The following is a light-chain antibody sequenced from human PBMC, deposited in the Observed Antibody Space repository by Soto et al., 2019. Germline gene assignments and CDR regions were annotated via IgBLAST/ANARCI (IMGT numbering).Light chain of an antibody. V-gene: IGLV1-47*01. CDR3: ATWDDSLSGYV. J-gene: IGLJ1*01. Sequence: QSVLTQPPSASGTPGQRVTISCSGSSSNIKSNYVYWYQQLPGTAPKLLIYRNDQRPSGVPDRFSCSKSGTSASLAISGLRSEDEADYYCATWDDSLSGYVFGTGTRSPS. CDR2: RND. CDR1: SSNIKSNY.